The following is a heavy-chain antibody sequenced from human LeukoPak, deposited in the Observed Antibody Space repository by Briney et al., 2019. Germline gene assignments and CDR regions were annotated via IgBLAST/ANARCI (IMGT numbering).Heavy chain of an antibody. CDR2: ISSSSSHI. J-gene: IGHJ4*02. Sequence: GGSLRLSCAVSGFTISSYAMSWVRQAPGKGLEWVSSISSSSSHIYYADSVKGRFTISRDNAKNSLYLQMNSLRAEDTAVYYCAKHGVVVVAAQYWGQGALVTVSS. D-gene: IGHD2-15*01. V-gene: IGHV3-21*04. CDR1: GFTISSYA. CDR3: AKHGVVVVAAQY.